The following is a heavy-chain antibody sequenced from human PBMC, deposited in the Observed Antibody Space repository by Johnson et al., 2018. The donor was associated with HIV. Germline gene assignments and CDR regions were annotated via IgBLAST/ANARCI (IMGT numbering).Heavy chain of an antibody. V-gene: IGHV3-11*04. J-gene: IGHJ3*01. CDR3: AKETRDSRSAFDV. CDR1: GFSFSDYY. Sequence: VQLVESGGGVVQPGGSLRLSCLASGFSFSDYYMSWIRQAPGKGLEWISYMSSSGSTIYYADSVKGRFTISRDNAKNSLYLQMNSLRPEDTAIYFCAKETRDSRSAFDVWGQGTMVTVSS. CDR2: MSSSGSTI. D-gene: IGHD3-22*01.